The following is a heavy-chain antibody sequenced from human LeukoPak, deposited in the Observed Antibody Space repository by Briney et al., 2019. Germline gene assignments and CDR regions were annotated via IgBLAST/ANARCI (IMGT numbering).Heavy chain of an antibody. CDR1: GFTFSSYW. J-gene: IGHJ4*02. CDR3: ARDGGIAAAVFDY. D-gene: IGHD6-13*01. V-gene: IGHV3-7*01. CDR2: IKQDGSEK. Sequence: GSLRLSCAASGFTFSSYWMSWVRQAPGKGLEWVANIKQDGSEKYYVDSVKGRFTISRDNAKNSLYLQMNSLRAGDTAVYYCARDGGIAAAVFDYWGQGTLVTVSS.